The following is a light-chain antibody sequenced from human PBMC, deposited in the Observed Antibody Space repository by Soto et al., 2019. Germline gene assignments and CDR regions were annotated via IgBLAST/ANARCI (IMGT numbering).Light chain of an antibody. J-gene: IGKJ1*01. CDR1: QTISSKY. CDR3: QQYGSWT. Sequence: EIVLTQSPGTLSVSPGERATLSCRASQTISSKYLAWYQQKPGQAPSLLIYGTSSRATGIPDRFSGSGSGTDFTLTISRVEPEDSAIYYCQQYGSWTFGQGTKVEIK. CDR2: GTS. V-gene: IGKV3-20*01.